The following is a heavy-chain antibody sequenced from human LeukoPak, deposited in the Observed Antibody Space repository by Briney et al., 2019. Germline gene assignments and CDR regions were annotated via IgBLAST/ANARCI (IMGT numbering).Heavy chain of an antibody. J-gene: IGHJ5*02. CDR2: IYYSGST. Sequence: PSQTLSLACIVSGGSISSGDYYWSWIRQPPGKGLEWSGYIYYSGSTYYNPSLKSRVTISVDTSKYQFSLKLSSVTAADTAVYYCARGEEGYCSGGSCYSNWFDPWGQGTLVTVSS. CDR3: ARGEEGYCSGGSCYSNWFDP. D-gene: IGHD2-15*01. CDR1: GGSISSGDYY. V-gene: IGHV4-30-4*08.